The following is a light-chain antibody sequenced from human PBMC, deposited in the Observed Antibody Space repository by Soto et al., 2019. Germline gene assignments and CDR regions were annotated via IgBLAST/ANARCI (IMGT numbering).Light chain of an antibody. V-gene: IGLV2-23*01. CDR3: CSYARSRVL. CDR1: SSDVGSYNL. Sequence: QSVLTQPASVSGSPGQSITISCSGTSSDVGSYNLVSWYQQHPGKAPKLMIYEGSKRPSGVSNRFSGSGSGNTASLTISGLQAEDEADYYCCSYARSRVLFGGGTQLTVL. J-gene: IGLJ2*01. CDR2: EGS.